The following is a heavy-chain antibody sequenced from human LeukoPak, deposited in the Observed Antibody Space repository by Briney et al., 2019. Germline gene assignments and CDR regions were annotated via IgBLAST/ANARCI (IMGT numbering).Heavy chain of an antibody. CDR1: GFTFSSYG. V-gene: IGHV3-23*01. CDR2: ISGSGGST. Sequence: GGSLRLSCAASGFTFSSYGMSWVRQAPGKGLEWVSAISGSGGSTYYADSVKGRFTISRDNSKNTLYLQMNSLRAEDTAVYYCAMGVGIAAAGDYFDYWGQGTLVTVSS. CDR3: AMGVGIAAAGDYFDY. D-gene: IGHD6-13*01. J-gene: IGHJ4*02.